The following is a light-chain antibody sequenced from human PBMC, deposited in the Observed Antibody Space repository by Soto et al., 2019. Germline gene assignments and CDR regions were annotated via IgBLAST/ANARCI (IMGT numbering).Light chain of an antibody. J-gene: IGKJ4*01. CDR2: GAS. Sequence: EIVMTQSPATLSVSPGERATLSCRASQSVSSNLAWYQQKPGQAPRLLIYGASTRATGIPARFSGSGAGTAFTLTISSLQSEDFAGDYCQQYNNWPPLTFGGGTKVEIK. CDR1: QSVSSN. CDR3: QQYNNWPPLT. V-gene: IGKV3-15*01.